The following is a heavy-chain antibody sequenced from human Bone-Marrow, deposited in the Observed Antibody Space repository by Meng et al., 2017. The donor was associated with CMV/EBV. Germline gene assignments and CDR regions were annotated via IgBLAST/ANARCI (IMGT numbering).Heavy chain of an antibody. D-gene: IGHD3-3*01. V-gene: IGHV3-21*01. CDR1: RYS. CDR3: ARDGYYDFWSGYYTPSWFDP. CDR2: ISSSSSYI. Sequence: RYSMNWGRQAPGKGLEWVSSISSSSSYIYYADAVKGRFTISRDNAKNSLYLQMNSLRAEETAVYYCARDGYYDFWSGYYTPSWFDPWGQGTLVTVSS. J-gene: IGHJ5*02.